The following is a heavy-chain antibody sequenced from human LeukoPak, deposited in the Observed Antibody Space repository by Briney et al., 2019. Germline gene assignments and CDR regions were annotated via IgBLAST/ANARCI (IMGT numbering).Heavy chain of an antibody. V-gene: IGHV1-18*01. D-gene: IGHD5-24*01. CDR2: ISAYNGNT. CDR1: GYTFTSYG. CDR3: ARGAQSDGYNPETDY. J-gene: IGHJ4*02. Sequence: SSEKVSCKASGYTFTSYGISWVRQAPRQGLEWMGWISAYNGNTNYAQKLQGRVTMTTDTSTSTAYLELRSLRSDGTGGYYRARGAQSDGYNPETDYGGQGTLVTVSS.